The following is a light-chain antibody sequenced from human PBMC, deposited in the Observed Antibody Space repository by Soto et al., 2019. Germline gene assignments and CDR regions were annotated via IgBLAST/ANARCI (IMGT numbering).Light chain of an antibody. J-gene: IGKJ1*01. CDR2: GAF. CDR3: LYYCNSPPWT. CDR1: QSVSSKY. V-gene: IGKV3-20*01. Sequence: VLSQSAGTLSLNPGERVTLSCRASQSVSSKYLAWYQHKPGQAPRLLISGAFNRASGIPDRFSGRGSGTDFILTITSLEPADFAVYYCLYYCNSPPWTFGQGTKADIK.